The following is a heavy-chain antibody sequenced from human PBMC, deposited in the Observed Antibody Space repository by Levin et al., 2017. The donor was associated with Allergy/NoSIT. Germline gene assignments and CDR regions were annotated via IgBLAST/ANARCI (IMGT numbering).Heavy chain of an antibody. CDR2: ISYDGSNK. J-gene: IGHJ1*01. CDR1: GFTFSSYG. V-gene: IGHV3-30*18. D-gene: IGHD6-13*01. CDR3: AKDALGKLEQLNPDGYFQH. Sequence: SGESLKISCAASGFTFSSYGMHWVRQAPGKGLEWVAVISYDGSNKYYADSVKGRFTISRDNSKNTLYLQMNSLRAEDTAVYYCAKDALGKLEQLNPDGYFQHWGQGTLVTVSS.